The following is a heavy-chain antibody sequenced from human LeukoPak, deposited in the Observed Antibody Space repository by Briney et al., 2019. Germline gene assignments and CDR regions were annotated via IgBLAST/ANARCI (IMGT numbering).Heavy chain of an antibody. Sequence: PGGSLRLSCAASGFTFSSYAMHWVRQAPGKGLEWVSGISWNSGSIGYADSVKGRFTISRDNAKNSLYLQMNSLRAEDTALYYCAKDSSPLYIAVAEYYYYGMDVWGQGTTVTVSS. J-gene: IGHJ6*02. V-gene: IGHV3-9*01. CDR3: AKDSSPLYIAVAEYYYYGMDV. CDR2: ISWNSGSI. CDR1: GFTFSSYA. D-gene: IGHD6-19*01.